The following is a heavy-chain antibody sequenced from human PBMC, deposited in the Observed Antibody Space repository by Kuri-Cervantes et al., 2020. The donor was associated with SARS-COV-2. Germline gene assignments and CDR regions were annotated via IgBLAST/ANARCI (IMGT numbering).Heavy chain of an antibody. CDR1: GGSISSYY. CDR3: ARPSYYYDSSGYYGGNWFDP. Sequence: SETLSLTCTVSGGSISSYYWSWIRQPAGKGLEWIGRIYTSGSTNYNPSLKSRVTISVDTSKNQFSLKLSSVTAADTAVYYCARPSYYYDSSGYYGGNWFDPWGQGTLVTVSS. D-gene: IGHD3-22*01. V-gene: IGHV4-4*07. J-gene: IGHJ5*02. CDR2: IYTSGST.